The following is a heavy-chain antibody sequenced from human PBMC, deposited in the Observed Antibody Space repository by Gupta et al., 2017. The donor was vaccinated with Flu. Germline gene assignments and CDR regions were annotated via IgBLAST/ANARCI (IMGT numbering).Heavy chain of an antibody. CDR3: TTDPFLGWNVS. Sequence: FSNAWMSWVRQAPGKGLEWVGRIKSKTDGGTTDYAAPVKGRFTISRDDSKNTLYLQMNSLKTEDTAVYYCTTDPFLGWNVSWGQGTLVTVSS. CDR1: FSNAW. V-gene: IGHV3-15*01. D-gene: IGHD1-1*01. J-gene: IGHJ5*02. CDR2: IKSKTDGGTT.